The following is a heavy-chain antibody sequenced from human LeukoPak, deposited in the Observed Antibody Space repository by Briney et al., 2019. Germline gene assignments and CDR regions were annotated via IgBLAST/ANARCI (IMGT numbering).Heavy chain of an antibody. CDR1: GFTFSSYW. V-gene: IGHV3-7*01. J-gene: IGHJ4*02. Sequence: SGGSLRLSCAASGFTFSSYWLSWVRQAPGKGLEWVANIKQDGSEKYYVDSVKGRFTISRDNAKNALFLQMNSLRAEDTAVYYCARGSGIVSMWDYLDYWGQGTLVTVSS. D-gene: IGHD3-10*02. CDR3: ARGSGIVSMWDYLDY. CDR2: IKQDGSEK.